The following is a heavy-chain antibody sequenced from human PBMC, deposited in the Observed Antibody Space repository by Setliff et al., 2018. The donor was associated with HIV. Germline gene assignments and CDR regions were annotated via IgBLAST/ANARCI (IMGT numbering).Heavy chain of an antibody. V-gene: IGHV4-61*02. J-gene: IGHJ4*02. CDR1: GYSISSGYY. CDR2: IYTSGST. CDR3: ARGKISPRGVVLIDY. Sequence: PSETLSLTCAVSGYSISSGYYWSWIRQPAGKGLEWIGRIYTSGSTNYNPSLKSRVTISADTSKNQLSLKLSSVTAADTAVYYCARGKISPRGVVLIDYWGQGTLVTVSS. D-gene: IGHD3-22*01.